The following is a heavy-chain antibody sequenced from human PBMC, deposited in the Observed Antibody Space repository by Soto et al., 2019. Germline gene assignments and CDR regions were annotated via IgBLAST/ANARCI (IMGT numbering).Heavy chain of an antibody. CDR3: ASLFSYAAY. CDR1: GFLFSSYS. V-gene: IGHV3-21*01. D-gene: IGHD3-16*01. CDR2: IRATSGDT. J-gene: IGHJ4*02. Sequence: PGGSLRLSCAASGFLFSSYSMNWVRQAPGKGLEWVASIRATSGDTYYAESVKGRFTISRDNAKNSLFLQMNSLRAEDTAVYYCASLFSYAAYWGQGTLVTVSS.